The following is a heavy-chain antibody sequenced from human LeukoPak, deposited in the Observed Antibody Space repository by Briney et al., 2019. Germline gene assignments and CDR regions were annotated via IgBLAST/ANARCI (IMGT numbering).Heavy chain of an antibody. CDR3: ARRNPKYHFGSGRFFDY. V-gene: IGHV4-39*02. CDR2: IYYSGST. CDR1: GGSISSSNYY. Sequence: SETLSLTCTVSGGSISSSNYYWGWIRQPPGKGLEWIGRIYYSGSTYYNPSLKSRVTISVDTSKTHFSLKLSSVTAADTAVYYCARRNPKYHFGSGRFFDYWGQGTLVTVSS. D-gene: IGHD3-10*01. J-gene: IGHJ4*02.